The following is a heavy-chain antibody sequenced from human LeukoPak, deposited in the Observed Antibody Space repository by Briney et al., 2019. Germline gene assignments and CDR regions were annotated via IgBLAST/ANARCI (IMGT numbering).Heavy chain of an antibody. CDR3: ASPRRGADSSGYYGYFDY. CDR1: GCTFSSYA. V-gene: IGHV1-69*04. CDR2: VIRKLGRS. J-gene: IGHJ4*02. Sequence: ASVKFSCKAYGCTFSSYAIIWVRQATGHGLEWLGMVIRKLGRSNYAQKFQRRVTITTDQFTSIDSMELSRLRSEDTSVYYCASPRRGADSSGYYGYFDYWGQGHLVTVSS. D-gene: IGHD3-22*01.